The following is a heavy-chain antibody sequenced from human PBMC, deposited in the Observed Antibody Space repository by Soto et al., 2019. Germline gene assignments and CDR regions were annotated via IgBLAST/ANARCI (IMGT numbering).Heavy chain of an antibody. J-gene: IGHJ3*02. D-gene: IGHD5-12*01. CDR1: GGSISSYY. V-gene: IGHV4-59*08. Sequence: SETLSLTCTVSGGSISSYYWSWIRQPPGKGLEWIGYIYYSGSTNYNPSLKSRVTISVDTSKNQFSLKLSSVTAADTAVYYCARHRASGYDYPVAFDIWGQGTMVTVSS. CDR3: ARHRASGYDYPVAFDI. CDR2: IYYSGST.